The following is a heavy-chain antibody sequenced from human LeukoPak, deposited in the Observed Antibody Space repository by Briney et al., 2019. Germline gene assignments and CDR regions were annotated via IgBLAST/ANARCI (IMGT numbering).Heavy chain of an antibody. CDR2: ISGTGTTI. V-gene: IGHV3-11*04. D-gene: IGHD3-22*01. J-gene: IGHJ4*02. CDR3: AVQITMIVVVPYFDY. Sequence: GGSLRLSCAASGLTFSDYYMTWIRQAPGKGLEWVSSISGTGTTIYSADSVRGRFTVSRDNARNSVFLHMNSLRAEDTAVYYCAVQITMIVVVPYFDYWGQGTLVTVSS. CDR1: GLTFSDYY.